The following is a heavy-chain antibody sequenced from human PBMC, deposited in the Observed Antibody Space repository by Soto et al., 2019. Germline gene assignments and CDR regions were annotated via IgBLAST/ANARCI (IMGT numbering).Heavy chain of an antibody. V-gene: IGHV2-5*02. J-gene: IGHJ6*02. CDR1: GFSLSTSGVG. CDR3: AHCYGDYYYSYYGMDV. CDR2: IYWDDDK. D-gene: IGHD4-17*01. Sequence: VKPTQTLTLTCTFSGFSLSTSGVGVGWIRQPPGKALEWLALIYWDDDKRYSPSLKSRLTTTKDTSKNQVVLPMTHIDPVDTATYYCAHCYGDYYYSYYGMDVWGQGTTVTVSS.